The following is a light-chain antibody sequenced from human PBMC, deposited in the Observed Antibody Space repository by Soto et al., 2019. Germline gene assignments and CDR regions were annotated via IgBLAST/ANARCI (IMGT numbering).Light chain of an antibody. Sequence: EIVMTQSPATLSVSPGERATLSCRASQSVSSNLAWYQQKPGQAPRLLIYGASSRATGIPDRFSGSGSGTDFTLTISGLEPEDFAVYYCQHYGSTLWTFGQGTKVDIK. CDR2: GAS. J-gene: IGKJ1*01. V-gene: IGKV3-20*01. CDR3: QHYGSTLWT. CDR1: QSVSSN.